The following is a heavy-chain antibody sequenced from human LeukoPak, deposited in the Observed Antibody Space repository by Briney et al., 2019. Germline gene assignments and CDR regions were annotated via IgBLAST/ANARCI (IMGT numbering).Heavy chain of an antibody. CDR1: GGSITKNGYY. CDR3: ARLRVGYSSGYYYFDY. D-gene: IGHD3-22*01. V-gene: IGHV4-39*07. Sequence: PSETLSLTCSVSGGSITKNGYYWGWIRQSPETGLEWIGSMHYSGSTYYNPSLNSRVTISVDTSKSQFSLKLSSVTAADTAMYYCARLRVGYSSGYYYFDYWGQGTLVTVSS. J-gene: IGHJ4*02. CDR2: MHYSGST.